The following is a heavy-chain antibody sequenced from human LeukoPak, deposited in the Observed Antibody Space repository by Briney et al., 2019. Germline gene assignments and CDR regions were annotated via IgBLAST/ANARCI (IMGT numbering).Heavy chain of an antibody. CDR3: AMGSAVYYYYYMDV. CDR1: GGTFSSYA. D-gene: IGHD6-13*01. J-gene: IGHJ6*03. Sequence: SVKVSCKASGGTFSSYAISWVRQAPGQGLEWMGGTIPIFGTANYAQKFQGRVTITADESTSTAYMELSSLRSEDTAVYYCAMGSAVYYYYYMDVWGKGTTVTVSS. V-gene: IGHV1-69*13. CDR2: TIPIFGTA.